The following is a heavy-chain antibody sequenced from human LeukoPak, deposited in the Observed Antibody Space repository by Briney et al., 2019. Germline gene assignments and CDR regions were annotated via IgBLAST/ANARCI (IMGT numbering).Heavy chain of an antibody. CDR2: INHSGST. CDR3: ARVLGPWFGELFRSSYSPGGYYMDV. V-gene: IGHV4-34*01. D-gene: IGHD3-10*01. CDR1: GGSFSGYY. J-gene: IGHJ6*03. Sequence: SETLSLTCAVYGGSFSGYYWSWIRQPPGKGLEWIGEINHSGSTNYNPSLKSRVTISVDTSKNQFSLKLSSVTAADTAVYYCARVLGPWFGELFRSSYSPGGYYMDVWGKGTTVTVSS.